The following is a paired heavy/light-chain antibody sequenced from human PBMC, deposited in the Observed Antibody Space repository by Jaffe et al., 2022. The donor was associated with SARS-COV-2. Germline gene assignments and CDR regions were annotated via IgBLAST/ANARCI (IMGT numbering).Heavy chain of an antibody. J-gene: IGHJ6*02. Sequence: EVQLVESGGALVQPGGSLRLSCAASGFTFRSYYMSWVRQAPGKGLEWVANIKTDGSEKYYVDSVKGRFTISRDNAKNSLYLEMNSLRDEDTAVYYCAREPPTTAHSSDNMDVWGQGTTVTVSS. CDR3: AREPPTTAHSSDNMDV. D-gene: IGHD1-1*01. V-gene: IGHV3-7*01. CDR2: IKTDGSEK. CDR1: GFTFRSYY.
Light chain of an antibody. CDR3: QQYNSYSQFS. CDR2: KAS. CDR1: QSINRW. V-gene: IGKV1-5*03. J-gene: IGKJ3*01. Sequence: DIQMTQSPSTLSASAGDRVIITCRASQSINRWLAWYQQKPGKAPKLLIYKASNLESGVPSRFSGSGSGTEFTLTISSLQPDDFATYYCQQYNSYSQFSFGPGTKVDI.